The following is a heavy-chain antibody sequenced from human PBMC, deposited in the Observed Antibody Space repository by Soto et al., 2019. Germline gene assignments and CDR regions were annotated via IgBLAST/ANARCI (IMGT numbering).Heavy chain of an antibody. CDR3: AMDRRLRTLETTLGGIDY. Sequence: QVQLVESGGGVVQPGRSLRLSCAASGFTFSSYAMHWVRQPPGRGLEWVTFISDDGSHEYYADSMKGRFSISTDNSKNTLYLQMNSLRIEATAVYYCAMDRRLRTLETTLGGIDYWGQGTLVTVSS. CDR2: ISDDGSHE. J-gene: IGHJ4*02. CDR1: GFTFSSYA. V-gene: IGHV3-30*03. D-gene: IGHD2-15*01.